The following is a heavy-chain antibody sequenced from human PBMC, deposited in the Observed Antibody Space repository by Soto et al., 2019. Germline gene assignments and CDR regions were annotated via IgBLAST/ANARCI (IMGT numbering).Heavy chain of an antibody. D-gene: IGHD2-8*01. CDR1: GFTFSSYG. CDR3: AKDRLYCTNGVCYYYYYYGMDV. Sequence: SLRLSCAAFGFTFSSYGMHRVLQAPGKGLEWVAVISYDGSNKYYADSVKGRFTISRDNSKNTLYLQMNSLRAEDTAVYYCAKDRLYCTNGVCYYYYYYGMDVWGQGTTVTVSS. V-gene: IGHV3-30*18. CDR2: ISYDGSNK. J-gene: IGHJ6*02.